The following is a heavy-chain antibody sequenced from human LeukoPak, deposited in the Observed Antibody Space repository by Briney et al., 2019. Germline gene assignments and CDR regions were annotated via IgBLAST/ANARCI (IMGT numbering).Heavy chain of an antibody. J-gene: IGHJ4*02. CDR2: ISAYNGNT. D-gene: IGHD3-22*01. V-gene: IGHV1-18*01. CDR1: GYTFTSYG. CDR3: ARDRYYYDSSGYLFLDY. Sequence: ASAKVSCKASGYTFTSYGISWVRQAPGQGLEWMGWISAYNGNTNYAQKLQGRVTMTTDTSTSTAYMELRSLRSDDTAVYYCARDRYYYDSSGYLFLDYWGQGTLVTVSS.